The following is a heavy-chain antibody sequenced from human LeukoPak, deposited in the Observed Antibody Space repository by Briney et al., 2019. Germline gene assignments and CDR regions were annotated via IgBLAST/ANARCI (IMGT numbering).Heavy chain of an antibody. CDR2: IVVGSGNT. CDR3: ARGPYYYYYYMDV. CDR1: GFTFTSSA. Sequence: GASVKVSCKASGFTFTSSAMQWVRQARGQRLEWIGWIVVGSGNTNYAQKFQERVTITRDMSISTAYMELSSLRSEDTAVYYCARGPYYYYYYMDVWGKGTTVTISS. J-gene: IGHJ6*03. V-gene: IGHV1-58*02.